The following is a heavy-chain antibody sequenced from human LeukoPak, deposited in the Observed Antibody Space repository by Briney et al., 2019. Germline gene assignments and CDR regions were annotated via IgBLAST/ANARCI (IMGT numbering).Heavy chain of an antibody. D-gene: IGHD3-3*01. V-gene: IGHV3-21*01. Sequence: GGSLRLSCAASGLTFSSYSINWVRQAPGKGLEWFSSISSSSSYIYYADSVKGRFTISRDNAKNSLYLQMNSLRAEDTAVYYCAGGFGVVIPYYYYMDVWGKGTTVTVSS. J-gene: IGHJ6*03. CDR2: ISSSSSYI. CDR3: AGGFGVVIPYYYYMDV. CDR1: GLTFSSYS.